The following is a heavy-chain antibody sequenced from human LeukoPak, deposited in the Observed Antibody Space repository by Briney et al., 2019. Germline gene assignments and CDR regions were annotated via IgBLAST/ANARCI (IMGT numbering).Heavy chain of an antibody. CDR3: ARDMQRSPDY. CDR2: ISYDGSNK. V-gene: IGHV3-30-3*01. CDR1: GFTFSSHA. D-gene: IGHD2-2*01. Sequence: PGRSLRLSCAASGFTFSSHAMNWVRQAPGKGLEWVALISYDGSNKYYLASVKGRFTISRDDPKNTLYLQMNSLRAEDTAVYFCARDMQRSPDYWGQGTLVTASS. J-gene: IGHJ4*02.